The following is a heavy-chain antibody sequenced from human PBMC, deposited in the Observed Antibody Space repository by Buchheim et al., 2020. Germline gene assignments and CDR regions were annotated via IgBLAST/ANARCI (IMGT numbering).Heavy chain of an antibody. Sequence: QVQLVESGGGVVQPGRSLRLSCAASGFTFSSYGMHWVRQAPGKGLEWVAVISYDGSNKYYADSVKGRFTISSDNSQHTLYLQMNSLRAEDTAVYYCAKDRGSSSWYSSYYYGMDVWGQGTT. J-gene: IGHJ6*02. D-gene: IGHD6-13*01. V-gene: IGHV3-30*18. CDR1: GFTFSSYG. CDR3: AKDRGSSSWYSSYYYGMDV. CDR2: ISYDGSNK.